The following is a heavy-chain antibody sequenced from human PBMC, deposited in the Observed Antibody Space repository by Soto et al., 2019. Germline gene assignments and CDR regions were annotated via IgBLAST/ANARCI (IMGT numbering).Heavy chain of an antibody. CDR2: ISGSGGST. V-gene: IGHV3-23*01. D-gene: IGHD6-19*01. CDR3: AKAPQWLVPPCGSLFDY. CDR1: GFTFSSYA. J-gene: IGHJ4*02. Sequence: EVQLLESGGGLVQPGGSLRLSCAASGFTFSSYAMSWVRQAPGKGLEWVSAISGSGGSTYYADSVKGRFTISRDNSKNTLYLQMNSLRAEDTAVYYCAKAPQWLVPPCGSLFDYWGQGTLVTVSS.